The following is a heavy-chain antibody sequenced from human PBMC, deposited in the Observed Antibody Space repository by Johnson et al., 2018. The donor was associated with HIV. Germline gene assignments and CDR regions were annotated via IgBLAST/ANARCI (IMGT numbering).Heavy chain of an antibody. D-gene: IGHD6-13*01. V-gene: IGHV3-73*02. Sequence: VQLVESGGGLVQPGGSLKLSCAASGFTFSGSAMHWVRQASGKGLEWVGRIRSKVNSYATAYAASVKGRFTISRDDSKNTAYLQMNSLRAEDTAVYYCARRKIAAAGRDAFDIWGQGTMVTVSS. CDR1: GFTFSGSA. CDR2: IRSKVNSYAT. CDR3: ARRKIAAAGRDAFDI. J-gene: IGHJ3*02.